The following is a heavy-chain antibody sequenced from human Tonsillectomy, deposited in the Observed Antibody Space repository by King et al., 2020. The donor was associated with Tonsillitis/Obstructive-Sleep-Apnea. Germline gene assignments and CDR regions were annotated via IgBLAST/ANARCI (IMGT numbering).Heavy chain of an antibody. D-gene: IGHD4-17*01. CDR1: GFTFSSHW. Sequence: EVQLVESGGGLVQPGGSLRLSCAASGFTFSSHWMGWVRQAPGKGLECVANVKKDGSESYYVDSVKGRFTISRDNAKNSLYLQMNSLRVEDTAVYYCARGPRYGVRVDWFDPWGQGTMVTVSS. V-gene: IGHV3-7*04. CDR3: ARGPRYGVRVDWFDP. J-gene: IGHJ5*02. CDR2: VKKDGSES.